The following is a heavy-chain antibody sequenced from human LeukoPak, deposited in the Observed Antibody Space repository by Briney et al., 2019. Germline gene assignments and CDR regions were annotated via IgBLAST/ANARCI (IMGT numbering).Heavy chain of an antibody. D-gene: IGHD6-25*01. V-gene: IGHV4-4*02. CDR1: GGSINSDDW. CDR2: IYHRSGTP. CDR3: ARAAGHNLYYFDY. Sequence: SGTLSLTCAVSGGSINSDDWWSWVRQSPGKGLEWIGAIYHRSGTPTYNPSLKSRVTISVDKSKNQFSLNLSSVTAADTAVYYCARAAGHNLYYFDYWGQGTLVTVSS. J-gene: IGHJ4*02.